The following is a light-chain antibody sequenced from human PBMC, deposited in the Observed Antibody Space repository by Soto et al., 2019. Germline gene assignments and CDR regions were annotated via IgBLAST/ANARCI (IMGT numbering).Light chain of an antibody. CDR2: TAS. CDR1: QTIRSNF. J-gene: IGKJ2*01. V-gene: IGKV3-20*01. Sequence: EVVLTQSPATLSLSPGESATLSCRASQTIRSNFLTWYQQKPGQAPRLLIYTASTRAAGIPDRFSGSGSGTDVTLTISRLEPEDFAVYYCQHYDSSSGHTFGQGTKLQIQ. CDR3: QHYDSSSGHT.